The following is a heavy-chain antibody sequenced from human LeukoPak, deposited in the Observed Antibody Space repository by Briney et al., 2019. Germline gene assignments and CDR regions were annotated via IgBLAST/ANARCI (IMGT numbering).Heavy chain of an antibody. CDR1: GFTFDDYG. J-gene: IGHJ6*03. D-gene: IGHD3-10*01. Sequence: GGSLRLSCAASGFTFDDYGMSWVRQAPGKGLEWVSGINWNGGSTGYADSVKGRFTISRDNAKNSLYLQMNSLGAEDTALYYCARRGESSGYYYYYMDVWGKGTTVTVSS. CDR2: INWNGGST. V-gene: IGHV3-20*04. CDR3: ARRGESSGYYYYYMDV.